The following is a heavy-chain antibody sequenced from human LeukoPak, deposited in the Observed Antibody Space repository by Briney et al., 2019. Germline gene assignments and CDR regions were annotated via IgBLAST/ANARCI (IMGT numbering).Heavy chain of an antibody. J-gene: IGHJ4*02. CDR1: GVSISSYY. CDR3: VRQRLLWFGESNSGFDY. V-gene: IGHV4-59*08. D-gene: IGHD3-10*01. Sequence: KPSETLSLTCTGSGVSISSYYWSWIRQPPGKGLEWIGHIYYSGSTNYNPSLKSRVTISLDTSKKQFSLNLYSVTAADTAVYYCVRQRLLWFGESNSGFDYWGQGTLVTVSS. CDR2: IYYSGST.